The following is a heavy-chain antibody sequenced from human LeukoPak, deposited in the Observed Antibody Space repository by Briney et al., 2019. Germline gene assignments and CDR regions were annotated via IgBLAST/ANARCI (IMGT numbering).Heavy chain of an antibody. CDR2: IRYDGGNK. D-gene: IGHD6-13*01. V-gene: IGHV3-30*02. CDR1: GFTFSNYD. J-gene: IGHJ4*02. Sequence: GGSLRLSCAASGFTFSNYDMHWVRQAPGKGLEWVAFIRYDGGNKYYADSVKGRFTISRDNSKNTLYLQMDSLRAEDTAVYYCASYSSFDYWGQGTLVTVSS. CDR3: ASYSSFDY.